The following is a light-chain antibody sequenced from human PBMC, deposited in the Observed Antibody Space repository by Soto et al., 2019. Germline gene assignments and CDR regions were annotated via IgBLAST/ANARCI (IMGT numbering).Light chain of an antibody. CDR3: QKYNSAPLT. V-gene: IGKV3-11*01. CDR2: DAS. CDR1: QSVITY. J-gene: IGKJ4*01. Sequence: EIVLTQSPATLSLSPGERATLSCRASQSVITYLAWYQQKPGQAPRLVIFDASSRASGIPARFSGSGSGTDFTLTISSLQPEDVATYYCQKYNSAPLTFGGGTKVDIK.